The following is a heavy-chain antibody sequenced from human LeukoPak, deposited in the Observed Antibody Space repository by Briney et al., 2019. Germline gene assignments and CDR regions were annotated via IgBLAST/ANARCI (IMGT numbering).Heavy chain of an antibody. V-gene: IGHV3-30-3*01. CDR3: ARDSDYFTYAPRGYFDY. CDR1: GFTFNTHA. J-gene: IGHJ4*02. D-gene: IGHD2-2*01. CDR2: ISYDGGNK. Sequence: PGGSLRLSCAASGFTFNTHAIHWVRQAPGKGLEWVALISYDGGNKYYADSVKGRFTISRDNSKNTLYLQMNSLRAEDTAVYYCARDSDYFTYAPRGYFDYWGQGTLVTVSS.